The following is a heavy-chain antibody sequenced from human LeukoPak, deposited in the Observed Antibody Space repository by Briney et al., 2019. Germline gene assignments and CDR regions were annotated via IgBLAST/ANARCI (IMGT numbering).Heavy chain of an antibody. CDR1: GGSVKSPISY. Sequence: SETLSLTCTVSGGSVKSPISYWSWIWQPPGKGLEWIGNVYYIGTTSYNSSLKSRVSISIDTSKNQFSLEVDSVTAEDTAVYYCARNTSSSPWFDPWGQGTLVTVSS. J-gene: IGHJ5*02. CDR3: ARNTSSSPWFDP. CDR2: VYYIGTT. D-gene: IGHD6-6*01. V-gene: IGHV4-61*01.